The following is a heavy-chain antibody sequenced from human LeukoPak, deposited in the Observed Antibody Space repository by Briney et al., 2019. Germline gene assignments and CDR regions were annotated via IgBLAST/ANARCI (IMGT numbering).Heavy chain of an antibody. Sequence: GGSLRLSCAASGFTFSSYAMSWVRQAPGKGLEWVSAITNSGGNTYFADAVKGRFTISRDNSKNILYLQMNSLRAEDTAVYYCAKDLLANRGYSYGIFDSWGQGILVTVSS. J-gene: IGHJ4*02. V-gene: IGHV3-23*01. D-gene: IGHD5-18*01. CDR2: ITNSGGNT. CDR1: GFTFSSYA. CDR3: AKDLLANRGYSYGIFDS.